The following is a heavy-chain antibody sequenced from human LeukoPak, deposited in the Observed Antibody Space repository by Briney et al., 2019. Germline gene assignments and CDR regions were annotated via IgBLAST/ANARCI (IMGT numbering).Heavy chain of an antibody. J-gene: IGHJ4*02. D-gene: IGHD3-3*01. CDR3: ARDRMIFGVVIIGLFDY. Sequence: ASVKVSCKASGYTFTGYYMHWVRQAPGQGLEWMGWINPNSGGTNYAQKFQGRVTMTRDTSISTAYMELSRLRSDDTAVYYCARDRMIFGVVIIGLFDYWGQGTLVTVSS. CDR1: GYTFTGYY. CDR2: INPNSGGT. V-gene: IGHV1-2*02.